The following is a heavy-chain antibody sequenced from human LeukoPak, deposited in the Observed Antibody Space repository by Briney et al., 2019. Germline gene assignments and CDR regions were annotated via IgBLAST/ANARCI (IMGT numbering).Heavy chain of an antibody. J-gene: IGHJ3*02. Sequence: VASVKVSCKASGGTFSSYAISWVRQAPGQGLEWMGWISAYNGNTNYAQKLQGRVTMTTDTSTSTAYMELRSLRSDDTAVYYCARESYYDSSVHDAFDIWGQGTMVTVSS. V-gene: IGHV1-18*01. D-gene: IGHD3-22*01. CDR2: ISAYNGNT. CDR3: ARESYYDSSVHDAFDI. CDR1: GGTFSSYA.